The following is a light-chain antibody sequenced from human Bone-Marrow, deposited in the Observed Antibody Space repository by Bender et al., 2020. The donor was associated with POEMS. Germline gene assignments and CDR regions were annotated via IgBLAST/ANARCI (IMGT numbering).Light chain of an antibody. V-gene: IGLV4-69*01. J-gene: IGLJ1*01. Sequence: QLVLTQSPSVSASLGASVNLTCTLSSGHSSYAIAWHQQQPEKSPRYLMKLNSDGSHSKGDGIPDRFSGSSSGAERYLTISSLQSEDEADYYCNSFTSSRPYVFGTGTKVTVL. CDR1: SGHSSYA. CDR2: LNSDGSH. CDR3: NSFTSSRPYV.